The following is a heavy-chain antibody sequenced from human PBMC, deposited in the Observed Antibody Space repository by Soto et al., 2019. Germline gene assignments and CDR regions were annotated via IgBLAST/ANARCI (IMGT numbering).Heavy chain of an antibody. V-gene: IGHV3-15*07. CDR2: IKSKTDGGTT. CDR1: GFTFSSSS. Sequence: GGSLRLSCAASGFTFSSSSMNWVRQAPGKGLEWVGRIKSKTDGGTTDYAAPVKGRFTISRDDSKNTLYLQMNSLKTEDTAVYYCTTDPTEWLSNWFDPWGQGTLVTVSS. J-gene: IGHJ5*02. CDR3: TTDPTEWLSNWFDP. D-gene: IGHD3-3*01.